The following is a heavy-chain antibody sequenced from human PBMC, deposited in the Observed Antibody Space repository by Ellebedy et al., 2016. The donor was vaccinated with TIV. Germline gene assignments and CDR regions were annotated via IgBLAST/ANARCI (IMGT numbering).Heavy chain of an antibody. D-gene: IGHD6-19*01. V-gene: IGHV1-18*01. Sequence: ASVKVSCXASGGTFSSYAISWVRQAPGQGLEWMGWISAYNGNTNYAQKLQGRVTMTTDTSTSTAYMELRSLRSDDTAVYYCARDSMGMGIAVAGTHGVDYWGQGTLVTVSS. J-gene: IGHJ4*02. CDR2: ISAYNGNT. CDR1: GGTFSSYA. CDR3: ARDSMGMGIAVAGTHGVDY.